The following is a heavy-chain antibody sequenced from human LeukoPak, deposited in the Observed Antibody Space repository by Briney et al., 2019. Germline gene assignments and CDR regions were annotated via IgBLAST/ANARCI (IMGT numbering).Heavy chain of an antibody. V-gene: IGHV4-38-2*02. CDR3: ARVVHRGGGLYYGSGSSFGWFDP. CDR2: IYHSGTT. Sequence: SETLSLTCTVSGYSISNSFYWGWVRQPPGKGLDWLGSIYHSGTTYYNPSLRSRVSISVDTSKNQFSLMVRSVTAADTAVYYCARVVHRGGGLYYGSGSSFGWFDPWGQGTLVTVSS. D-gene: IGHD3-10*01. CDR1: GYSISNSFY. J-gene: IGHJ5*02.